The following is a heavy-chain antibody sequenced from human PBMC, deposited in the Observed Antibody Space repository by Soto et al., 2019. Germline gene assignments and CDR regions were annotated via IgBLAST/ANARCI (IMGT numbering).Heavy chain of an antibody. Sequence: SETLSLTCTVPGGSISSYYWSWIRQPPGKRLEWIGYIYYSGSTNYNPSLKSRVTISVDTSKNQFSLKLSSVTAADSAVYYCARDRREVASYYFDYWGQGTLVTVSS. J-gene: IGHJ4*02. CDR1: GGSISSYY. V-gene: IGHV4-59*01. CDR2: IYYSGST. CDR3: ARDRREVASYYFDY. D-gene: IGHD2-15*01.